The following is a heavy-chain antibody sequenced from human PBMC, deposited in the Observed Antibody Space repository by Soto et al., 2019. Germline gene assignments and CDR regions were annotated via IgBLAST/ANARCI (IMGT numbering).Heavy chain of an antibody. CDR1: GFTFSKFG. J-gene: IGHJ6*02. Sequence: QVQLVESGGGVVQPGGSLRLSCEASGFTFSKFGIHWVRQAPGKGLEWVAVVSYDGSFKYYADSVKGRFTISRDNSKNTLYLQMNSLRPEDMALYYCAKDSDQLLFDYYYYGMDVWGQGTTVSVSS. CDR2: VSYDGSFK. V-gene: IGHV3-30*18. D-gene: IGHD2-2*01. CDR3: AKDSDQLLFDYYYYGMDV.